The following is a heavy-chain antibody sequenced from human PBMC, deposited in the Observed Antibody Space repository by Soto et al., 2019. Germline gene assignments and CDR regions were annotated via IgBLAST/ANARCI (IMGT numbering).Heavy chain of an antibody. CDR1: GYSFTSYW. Sequence: GESLKISCKGSGYSFTSYWIGWVRQMPGKGLEWMGIIYPGDSDTRYSPSFQGQVTISADKSISTAYLQWSSLKASDTAMYYCARHRTGSGYSYGYSHYYGMDVWAQRTTVTVSS. CDR3: ARHRTGSGYSYGYSHYYGMDV. CDR2: IYPGDSDT. V-gene: IGHV5-51*01. D-gene: IGHD5-18*01. J-gene: IGHJ6*02.